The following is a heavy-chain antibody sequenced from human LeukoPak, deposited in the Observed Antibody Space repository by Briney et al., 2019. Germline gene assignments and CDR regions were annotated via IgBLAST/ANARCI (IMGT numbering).Heavy chain of an antibody. CDR3: AREAPTLYCGGDCYLGY. CDR1: GFTFSSYA. Sequence: GGSLRLSCAASGFTFSSYAMSWVRQAPGKGLEWVAVISYDGSNKYYADSVKGRFTISRDNSKNTLYLQMNSLRAEDTAVYYCAREAPTLYCGGDCYLGYWGQRTLVTVSS. CDR2: ISYDGSNK. D-gene: IGHD2-21*02. V-gene: IGHV3-30-3*01. J-gene: IGHJ4*02.